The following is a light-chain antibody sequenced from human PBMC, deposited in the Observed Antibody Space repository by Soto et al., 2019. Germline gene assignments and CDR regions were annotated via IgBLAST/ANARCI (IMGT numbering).Light chain of an antibody. CDR1: QDIRSW. J-gene: IGKJ1*01. Sequence: DIQMTQSPSSVPASVGDSITISCRASQDIRSWLAWYQQKPGAAPKVLIYDASRLQSGVPSRFSGSGSGTDFILTISSLQPEAFATYFCQRANSFPWSYGQGTKVEVK. V-gene: IGKV1-12*01. CDR2: DAS. CDR3: QRANSFPWS.